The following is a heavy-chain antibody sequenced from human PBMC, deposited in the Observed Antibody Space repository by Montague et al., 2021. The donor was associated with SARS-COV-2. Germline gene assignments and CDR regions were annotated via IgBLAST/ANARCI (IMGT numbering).Heavy chain of an antibody. Sequence: SETLSLTCAVSGGSIRNYYWSWIRQPPGRGLEWIAYISDSGNVDYNPSLKSRVTILVDTSKNQFSLKLSSVTAADTAVYYCAAQTAYYYYSLDVWGQGTTATVS. CDR2: ISDSGNV. D-gene: IGHD6-25*01. V-gene: IGHV4-59*08. J-gene: IGHJ6*02. CDR1: GGSIRNYY. CDR3: AAQTAYYYYSLDV.